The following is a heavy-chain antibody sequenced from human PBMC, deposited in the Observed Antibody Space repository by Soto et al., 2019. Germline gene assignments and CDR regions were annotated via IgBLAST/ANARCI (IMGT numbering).Heavy chain of an antibody. V-gene: IGHV3-21*01. CDR2: ISSSSAYI. D-gene: IGHD2-21*01. J-gene: IGHJ3*02. CDR3: ARDSYCGGECYAFDI. CDR1: GFTFSTYT. Sequence: EVQLVESGGGLVKPGGSLRLSCAASGFTFSTYTMNWVRQAPGKGLEWVSSISSSSAYIYYADSVKGRFTISRDNAKNSLYLQMNSLRAEDMAVYYCARDSYCGGECYAFDIWGQGTMVTVSS.